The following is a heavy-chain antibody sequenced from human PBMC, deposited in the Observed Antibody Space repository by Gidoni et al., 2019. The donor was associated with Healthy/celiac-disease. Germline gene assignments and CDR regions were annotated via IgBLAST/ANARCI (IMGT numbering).Heavy chain of an antibody. CDR2: INPSGGST. J-gene: IGHJ4*02. V-gene: IGHV1-46*01. CDR1: GYTFTSYY. CDR3: ARDKGIVGATKLYFDY. D-gene: IGHD1-26*01. Sequence: QVQLVQSGAEVKKPGASVKVSCKASGYTFTSYYMHGVRQAPGQGLEWMGIINPSGGSTSYAQKFQGRVTMTRDTSTSTVYMELSSLRSEDTAVYYCARDKGIVGATKLYFDYWGQGTLVTVSS.